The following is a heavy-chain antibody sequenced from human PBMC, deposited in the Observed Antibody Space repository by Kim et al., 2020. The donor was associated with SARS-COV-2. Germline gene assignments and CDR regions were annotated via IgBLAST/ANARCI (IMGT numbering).Heavy chain of an antibody. CDR2: ISHSGNT. V-gene: IGHV4-4*02. Sequence: SETLSLTCGVSGGSISSGTWWCWVRQPPGKGLEWIGEISHSGNTNYNPSLRSRVTLSVDKSKNQFSLRLNSVTAADTAVYYCARLDYDRGGYYWFDPWGQGTLATVSS. CDR3: ARLDYDRGGYYWFDP. D-gene: IGHD1-26*01. CDR1: GGSISSGTW. J-gene: IGHJ5*02.